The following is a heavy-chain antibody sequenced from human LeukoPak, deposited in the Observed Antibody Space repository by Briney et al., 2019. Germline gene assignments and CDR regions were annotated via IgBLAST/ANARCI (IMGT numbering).Heavy chain of an antibody. V-gene: IGHV3-30*18. CDR3: AKDRRMMSPHYGMDV. Sequence: GGSLRLSCEASGFTFWSYGVHWVRQAPGKGLEWVAVIAYDGGFQYYADSVKGRFTISRDNSKNTVYLQVNSLSVEDTGVYYCAKDRRMMSPHYGMDVWGQGTTVTVSS. CDR2: IAYDGGFQ. D-gene: IGHD3-16*01. J-gene: IGHJ6*02. CDR1: GFTFWSYG.